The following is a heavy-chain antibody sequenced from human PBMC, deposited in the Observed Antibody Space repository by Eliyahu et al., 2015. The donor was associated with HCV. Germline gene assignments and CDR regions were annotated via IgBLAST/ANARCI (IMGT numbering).Heavy chain of an antibody. Sequence: GLVKPSETLSLTCTVSGGSISSSTYYWGWIRQPPGKGLEWIGSIYYYGSTYYNPSLKSRVTVSVDMSKNQFSLRLTSVTAADTAVYYCARDHGTTISGVVITHFDSWGQGTLVTVSS. D-gene: IGHD3-3*01. CDR1: GGSISSSTYY. J-gene: IGHJ4*02. V-gene: IGHV4-39*07. CDR3: ARDHGTTISGVVITHFDS. CDR2: IYYYGST.